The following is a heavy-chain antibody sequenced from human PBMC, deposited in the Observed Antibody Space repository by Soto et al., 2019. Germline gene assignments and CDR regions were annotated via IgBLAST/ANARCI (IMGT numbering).Heavy chain of an antibody. V-gene: IGHV4-59*01. CDR2: IYYSGST. CDR1: GGSISSYY. Sequence: QVQLQESGPGLVKPSETLSLTCTVSGGSISSYYWSWIRQPPGKGLEWIGYIYYSGSTNYNPSLKRRGTISVDTSKNQFSLKLSSVTAADTAVYYCARAAGYYYGMDVWGQGTTVTVSS. J-gene: IGHJ6*02. CDR3: ARAAGYYYGMDV.